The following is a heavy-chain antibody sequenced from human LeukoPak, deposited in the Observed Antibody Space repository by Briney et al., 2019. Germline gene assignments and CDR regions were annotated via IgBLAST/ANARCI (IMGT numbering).Heavy chain of an antibody. CDR3: ARGPGFGIPANYYFDY. J-gene: IGHJ4*02. CDR1: GFTFSSYS. V-gene: IGHV3-21*01. Sequence: PGGSLRLSCAASGFTFSSYSMNWVRQAPGKGLEWVSSISSSSSYIYYADSVKGRFTISRDNAKNSLYLQMNSLRAEDTAVYYCARGPGFGIPANYYFDYWGQGTLVTVSS. CDR2: ISSSSSYI. D-gene: IGHD2-2*01.